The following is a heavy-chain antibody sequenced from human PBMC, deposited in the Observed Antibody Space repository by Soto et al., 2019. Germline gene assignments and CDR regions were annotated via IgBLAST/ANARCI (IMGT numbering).Heavy chain of an antibody. CDR1: GYTFTSYY. CDR2: INPSGGST. Sequence: ASVKVSCKAAGYTFTSYYMHWVRQAPGQGLEWMGIINPSGGSTSYAQKFQGRVTITRDTSASTAYMELSSLRSEDTAVYYCARGANWVDIWGQGTMVTVSS. CDR3: ARGANWVDI. D-gene: IGHD7-27*01. J-gene: IGHJ3*02. V-gene: IGHV1-46*01.